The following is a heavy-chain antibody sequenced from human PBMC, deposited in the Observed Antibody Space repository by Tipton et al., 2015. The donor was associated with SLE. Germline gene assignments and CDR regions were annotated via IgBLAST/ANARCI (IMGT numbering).Heavy chain of an antibody. Sequence: QSGAEVKKPGASVKVSCKASGYTFTSYGISWVRQAPGQGLEWMGWISAYNGNTNYAQKLQGRVTMTTDTSTSTAYMELRSLRSDDTAVYYCARVGYYDFWSGSHYYYYYMDVWGKGTTVTVSS. D-gene: IGHD3-3*01. V-gene: IGHV1-18*01. CDR1: GYTFTSYG. J-gene: IGHJ6*03. CDR2: ISAYNGNT. CDR3: ARVGYYDFWSGSHYYYYYMDV.